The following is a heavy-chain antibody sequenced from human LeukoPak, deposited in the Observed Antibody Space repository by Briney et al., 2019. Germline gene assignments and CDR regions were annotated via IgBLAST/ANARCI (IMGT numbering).Heavy chain of an antibody. J-gene: IGHJ5*02. D-gene: IGHD3-3*01. CDR2: IVVGSGNT. CDR3: AAQGGDFWSGYPNWFDP. V-gene: IGHV1-58*02. Sequence: SVKVSCKASGFTFTSSAMQWVRQARGQRLEWIGWIVVGSGNTNYAQKFQERVTITRDMSTSTAYMELSSLRSEDTAVYYCAAQGGDFWSGYPNWFDPWGQGTLVTVLS. CDR1: GFTFTSSA.